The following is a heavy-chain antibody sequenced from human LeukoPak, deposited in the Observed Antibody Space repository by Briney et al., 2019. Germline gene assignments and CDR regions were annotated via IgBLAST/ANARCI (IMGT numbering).Heavy chain of an antibody. CDR1: GFTFSSYS. Sequence: GGSRRLSCAASGFTFSSYSMNWVRQAPGKGLEWVSSISSSSSYIYYADSVKGRFTISRDNAKNSLYLQMNSLRAEDTAVYYCARFYSSSPHFDYWGQGTLVTVSS. CDR3: ARFYSSSPHFDY. V-gene: IGHV3-21*01. CDR2: ISSSSSYI. D-gene: IGHD6-6*01. J-gene: IGHJ4*02.